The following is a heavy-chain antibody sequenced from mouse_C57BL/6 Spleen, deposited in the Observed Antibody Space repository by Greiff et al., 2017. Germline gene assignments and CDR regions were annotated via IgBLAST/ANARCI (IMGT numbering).Heavy chain of an antibody. CDR1: GYTFTTYP. Sequence: VHLVESGAELVKPGASVKMSCKASGYTFTTYPIEWMKQNHGKSLEWIGNFHPYNDDTKYNEKFKGKATLTVEKSSSTVYLELSRLTSDDSAVYYCARNYGSSPYWYFDVWGTGTTVTVSS. J-gene: IGHJ1*03. V-gene: IGHV1-47*01. CDR2: FHPYNDDT. D-gene: IGHD1-1*01. CDR3: ARNYGSSPYWYFDV.